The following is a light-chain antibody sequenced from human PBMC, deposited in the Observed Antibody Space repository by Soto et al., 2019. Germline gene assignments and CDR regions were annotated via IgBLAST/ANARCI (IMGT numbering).Light chain of an antibody. Sequence: QSVLTQPPSASGSPGQSVTISCTGTSSEVGGYNYISWYQQHPGKVPKLMIYEVSKRPSGVPDRFSGSKSGNTASLTVSGLQAEDEADYYCSSYAGTNNLGVFGTGTKVTVL. CDR2: EVS. J-gene: IGLJ1*01. CDR3: SSYAGTNNLGV. CDR1: SSEVGGYNY. V-gene: IGLV2-8*01.